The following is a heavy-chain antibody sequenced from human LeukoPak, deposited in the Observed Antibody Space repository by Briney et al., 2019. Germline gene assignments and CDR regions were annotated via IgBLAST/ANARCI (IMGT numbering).Heavy chain of an antibody. V-gene: IGHV4-59*01. D-gene: IGHD1-26*01. CDR3: ARANPYSGSYYGSFDY. CDR2: IYYSGST. CDR1: GGSISSYY. J-gene: IGHJ4*02. Sequence: SETLSLTCTVSGGSISSYYWSWIRQPPGKGLDWIGYIYYSGSTNYNPSLKSRLTISVDRSKNQFSLKLSSVTAADTAVYFCARANPYSGSYYGSFDYWGQGTPVTVSS.